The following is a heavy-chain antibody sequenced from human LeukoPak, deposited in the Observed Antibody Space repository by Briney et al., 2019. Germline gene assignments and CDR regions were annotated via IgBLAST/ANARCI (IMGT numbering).Heavy chain of an antibody. V-gene: IGHV3-23*01. CDR2: ISGSGGST. CDR1: GFTFSSYA. Sequence: GGSLRLSCAASGFTFSSYAMSWVRQAPGKGLEWVSAISGSGGSTYYADSVKGRFTISRDNAKNTLYLQMDSLRAEDTAVYYCARDMWGLQYFDHWGQGALVTVSS. CDR3: ARDMWGLQYFDH. D-gene: IGHD2-21*02. J-gene: IGHJ4*02.